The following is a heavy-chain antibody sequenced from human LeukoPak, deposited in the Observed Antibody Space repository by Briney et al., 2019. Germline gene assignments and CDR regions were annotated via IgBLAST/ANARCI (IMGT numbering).Heavy chain of an antibody. CDR2: IHGGGEP. V-gene: IGHV4-34*01. CDR1: GGPLSGVY. J-gene: IGHJ6*03. CDR3: ATSPRSYFLYYMAV. Sequence: PSETLSLTCEVYGGPLSGVYWTWIRQSPGKGLEWIGDIHGGGEPNSNPSLESRLTISSEAPRHQFSLKLTSVTAADTAVYYCATSPRSYFLYYMAVWSIGTAVIVSS. D-gene: IGHD2-15*01.